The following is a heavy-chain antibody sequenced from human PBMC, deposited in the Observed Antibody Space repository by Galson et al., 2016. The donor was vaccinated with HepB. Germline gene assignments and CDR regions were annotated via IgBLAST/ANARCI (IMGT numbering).Heavy chain of an antibody. Sequence: SVKVSCKASGGTFSNHAISWVRQAPGQGLEWMGGIIPIFDTANYTQKFQGRVTITADKSTSTAYMELSSLRSEDTAVYYCARGALINTNWNLDFWGQGTLVTVSS. D-gene: IGHD2-8*01. CDR1: GGTFSNHA. V-gene: IGHV1-69*06. J-gene: IGHJ4*02. CDR3: ARGALINTNWNLDF. CDR2: IIPIFDTA.